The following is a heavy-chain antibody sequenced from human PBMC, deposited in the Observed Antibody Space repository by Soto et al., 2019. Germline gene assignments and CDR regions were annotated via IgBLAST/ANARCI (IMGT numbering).Heavy chain of an antibody. D-gene: IGHD6-13*01. CDR2: ISSSSSTI. CDR1: GFTFSSYS. V-gene: IGHV3-48*02. J-gene: IGHJ4*02. Sequence: GGSLRLSCAASGFTFSSYSMNWVRQAPGKGLERVSFISSSSSTIYYADSVKGRFTISRDNAKNSLYLQMNSLRDEDTAVYFCARGTETSSSCTDYWGQGTLVTVSS. CDR3: ARGTETSSSCTDY.